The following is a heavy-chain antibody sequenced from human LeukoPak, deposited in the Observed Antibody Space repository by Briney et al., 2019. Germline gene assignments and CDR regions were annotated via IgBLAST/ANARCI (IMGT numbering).Heavy chain of an antibody. CDR3: AVSNSSGWYDYFDY. V-gene: IGHV3-30-3*01. J-gene: IGHJ4*02. D-gene: IGHD6-19*01. CDR1: GFTFSSYA. CDR2: ISYDGSNK. Sequence: GGSLRLSCAVSGFTFSSYAIHWVRQAPGKGLEWVAVISYDGSNKYYADSVKGRFTISRDNSKNTLYLQMSSLRAEDTAVYYCAVSNSSGWYDYFDYWGQGTLVSVSS.